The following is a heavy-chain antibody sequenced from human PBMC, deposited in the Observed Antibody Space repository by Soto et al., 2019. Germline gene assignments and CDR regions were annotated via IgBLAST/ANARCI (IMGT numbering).Heavy chain of an antibody. J-gene: IGHJ3*02. CDR2: ISGGDFVT. V-gene: IGHV3-23*01. CDR3: ARDPSYPRDTFDI. Sequence: PEGSLRLSCSASGFPLSTYALSWVRQAPGKGLEWIAAISGGDFVTWYADSVKGRFTISRDNFRDSLYLQMNNLRGDDTALYYCARDPSYPRDTFDIWGQGTMVTVSS. CDR1: GFPLSTYA. D-gene: IGHD6-6*01.